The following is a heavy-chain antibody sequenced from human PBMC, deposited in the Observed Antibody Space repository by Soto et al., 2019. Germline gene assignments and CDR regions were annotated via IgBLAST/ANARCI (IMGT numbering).Heavy chain of an antibody. J-gene: IGHJ4*02. CDR1: GVALTYGGYS. CDR2: TGHLETT. D-gene: IGHD2-15*01. Sequence: SVTLCLTSSACGVALTYGGYSWGWIRHSPERGRESLGYTGHLETTYYTPSFKCLLSLSIDRTRNHFSLSLSSMTAADKAVYYCARGGGYDSFDFWGQGIQVTVSS. V-gene: IGHV4-30-2*06. CDR3: ARGGGYDSFDF.